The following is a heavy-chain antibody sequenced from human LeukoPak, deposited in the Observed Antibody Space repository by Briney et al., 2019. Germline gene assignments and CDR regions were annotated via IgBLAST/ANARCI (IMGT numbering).Heavy chain of an antibody. V-gene: IGHV3-15*01. CDR2: IKRKTDGGTT. Sequence: GGSLRLPCAASGFAFTDAWLSWVRQAPGQGLQWVARIKRKTDGGTTDYTAPVKGRFIISRDDSSDTLYLQMNSLTMEDTAIYYCTTGRLLWFGESPYFNNWGQGTLVTVSS. D-gene: IGHD3-10*01. CDR3: TTGRLLWFGESPYFNN. J-gene: IGHJ4*02. CDR1: GFAFTDAW.